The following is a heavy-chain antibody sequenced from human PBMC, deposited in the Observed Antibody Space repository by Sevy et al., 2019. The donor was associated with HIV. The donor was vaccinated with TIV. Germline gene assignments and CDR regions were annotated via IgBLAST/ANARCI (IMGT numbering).Heavy chain of an antibody. V-gene: IGHV3-23*01. J-gene: IGHJ4*02. CDR3: AKGSQSSSWYPYYFDY. CDR2: ISGSGGST. D-gene: IGHD6-13*01. Sequence: GGSLRLSCAASGFTFSSYAMSWVRQAPGKGLEWVSAISGSGGSTYYADSVKGRFTISRDNSKNTLYLQMNSLRAEDTAVYYCAKGSQSSSWYPYYFDYWGKGTLVTVSS. CDR1: GFTFSSYA.